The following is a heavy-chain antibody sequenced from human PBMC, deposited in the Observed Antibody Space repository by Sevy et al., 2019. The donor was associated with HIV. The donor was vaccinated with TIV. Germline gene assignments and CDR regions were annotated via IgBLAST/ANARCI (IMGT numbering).Heavy chain of an antibody. Sequence: GGSLRLSCAASGFTFSSYGMHWVRQAPGKGLEWVAVIWYDGSNKYYADSVKGRFTISRDNSKNTLYLQMNSLRAEDTAVYYCARERDYYDFWGGFANWGQGTLVTVSS. J-gene: IGHJ4*02. V-gene: IGHV3-33*01. CDR2: IWYDGSNK. CDR3: ARERDYYDFWGGFAN. D-gene: IGHD3-3*01. CDR1: GFTFSSYG.